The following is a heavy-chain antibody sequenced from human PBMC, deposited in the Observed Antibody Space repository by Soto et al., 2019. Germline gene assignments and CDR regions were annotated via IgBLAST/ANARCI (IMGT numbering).Heavy chain of an antibody. D-gene: IGHD1-1*01. CDR3: AKMNDVHPRHYGMDV. V-gene: IGHV3-23*01. J-gene: IGHJ6*02. CDR1: GFTFSSYA. Sequence: PGGSLRLSCAASGFTFSSYAMSWVRQAPGKGLEWVSAISGSGGSTYYADSVKGRFTISRDNSKNTLYLQMNSLRAEDTAVYYCAKMNDVHPRHYGMDVWGQGTTVTVSS. CDR2: ISGSGGST.